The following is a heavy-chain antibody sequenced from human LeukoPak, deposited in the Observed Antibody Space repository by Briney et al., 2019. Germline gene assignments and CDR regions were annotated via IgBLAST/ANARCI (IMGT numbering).Heavy chain of an antibody. D-gene: IGHD1-1*01. V-gene: IGHV3-48*01. CDR3: VRVKGTYFDY. Sequence: PGGSLRLSCVAYGFPLSSYSINWIRQAPGKGIEWVSYISSSSGNIYYLDSVQGRFTVSRDNDRNSMFLQIDSPTAEDTAVYFCVRVKGTYFDYWGQGALVTASP. CDR2: ISSSSGNI. CDR1: GFPLSSYS. J-gene: IGHJ4*02.